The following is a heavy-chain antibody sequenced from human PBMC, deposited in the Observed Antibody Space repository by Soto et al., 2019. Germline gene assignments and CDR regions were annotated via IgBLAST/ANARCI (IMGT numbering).Heavy chain of an antibody. CDR3: ARGGRSGPGRGDY. Sequence: EVQLVESGGGLVQPGGSLRLSCAASGFTFSSYWMSWVRQAPRKGLEWVANIKQDGSEKYYVDSVKGRFTISRDNAKNSLYLQSNSLRAEDTAVYYCARGGRSGPGRGDYWGQGTLVTVSS. CDR2: IKQDGSEK. D-gene: IGHD1-26*01. J-gene: IGHJ4*02. CDR1: GFTFSSYW. V-gene: IGHV3-7*01.